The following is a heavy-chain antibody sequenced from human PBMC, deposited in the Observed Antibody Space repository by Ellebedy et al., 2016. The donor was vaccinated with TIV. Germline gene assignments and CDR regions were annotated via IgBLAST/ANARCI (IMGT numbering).Heavy chain of an antibody. CDR1: GGSISSTTNY. Sequence: SETLSLXCTVSGGSISSTTNYWEWIRQPPGKRLEWIGSIYSSGRTNYNPSLKSRVTISVDTSKNQFSLKLSSVTAADTAVYYCARRGGAVASHFYFDYWGQGTLVTVSS. J-gene: IGHJ4*02. CDR2: IYSSGRT. D-gene: IGHD6-19*01. CDR3: ARRGGAVASHFYFDY. V-gene: IGHV4-39*07.